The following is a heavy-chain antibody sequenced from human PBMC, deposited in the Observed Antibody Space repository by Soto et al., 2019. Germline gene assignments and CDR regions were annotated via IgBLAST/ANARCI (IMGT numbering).Heavy chain of an antibody. V-gene: IGHV3-33*01. CDR3: AIDGQSLAPYALVV. Sequence: QVQVVESGGGVVQPGRSLRLSCTVSGFTFSGHAMHWVRQAPGKGLEWVAQIWYDGSNKYYADSVKGRFTIARDNSKNTLYVQTVSLRVEDMAVDYCAIDGQSLAPYALVVWGQGTTIAFSS. CDR2: IWYDGSNK. D-gene: IGHD6-19*01. CDR1: GFTFSGHA. J-gene: IGHJ6*02.